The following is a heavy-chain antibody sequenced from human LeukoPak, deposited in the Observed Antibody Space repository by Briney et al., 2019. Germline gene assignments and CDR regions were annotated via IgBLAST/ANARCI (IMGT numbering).Heavy chain of an antibody. CDR2: IRYDGSNK. V-gene: IGHV3-30*02. CDR1: GFTFSSYG. CDR3: AKTGIAAAGTILDFDY. Sequence: GGSLRLSCAASGFTFSSYGMHWVRQAPGKGLEWVAFIRYDGSNKYYADSVKGRFTISRDSSKNTLYLQMNSLRAEDTAVYYCAKTGIAAAGTILDFDYWGQGTLVTVSS. J-gene: IGHJ4*02. D-gene: IGHD6-13*01.